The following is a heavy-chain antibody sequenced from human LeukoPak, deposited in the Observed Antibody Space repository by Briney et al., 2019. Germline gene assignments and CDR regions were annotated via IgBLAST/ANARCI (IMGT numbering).Heavy chain of an antibody. CDR2: ISGSGGST. CDR3: TTMGRYFDENDY. V-gene: IGHV3-23*01. J-gene: IGHJ4*02. CDR1: GFTFSSYA. D-gene: IGHD3-9*01. Sequence: QSGGSLRLSCAASGFTFSSYAMSWVRQAPGKGLEWVSAISGSGGSTYYADSVKGRFTISRDNSKNTLYLQMNSLRAEDTAVYYCTTMGRYFDENDYWGQGTLVIVSS.